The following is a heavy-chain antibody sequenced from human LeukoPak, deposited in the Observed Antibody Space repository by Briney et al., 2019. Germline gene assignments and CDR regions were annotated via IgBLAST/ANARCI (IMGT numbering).Heavy chain of an antibody. CDR1: GGSISSSSYY. CDR2: IYYSGST. D-gene: IGHD2-2*02. J-gene: IGHJ4*02. V-gene: IGHV4-39*07. Sequence: SETLSLTCTVSGGSISSSSYYWGWIRQPPGKGLEWIGSIYYSGSTYYNPSLKSRVTISVDTSKKQFSLKLGSVTAADTAVYYCVRYCSSTTCYTRAVDYWGQGTLVTVSS. CDR3: VRYCSSTTCYTRAVDY.